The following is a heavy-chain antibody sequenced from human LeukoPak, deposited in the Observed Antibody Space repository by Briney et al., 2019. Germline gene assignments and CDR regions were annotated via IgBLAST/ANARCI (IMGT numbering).Heavy chain of an antibody. Sequence: GGSLRLSCAASGFTFSSYAMSWVRQAPGKGLEGVSAISGSGGSTYYADSVKGRFPISRDNSKNTLYLQMNSLRAEDTAVYYCAKAPMVRSHYYGMDVWGQGTTVTVSS. V-gene: IGHV3-23*01. CDR1: GFTFSSYA. CDR2: ISGSGGST. J-gene: IGHJ6*02. CDR3: AKAPMVRSHYYGMDV. D-gene: IGHD3-10*01.